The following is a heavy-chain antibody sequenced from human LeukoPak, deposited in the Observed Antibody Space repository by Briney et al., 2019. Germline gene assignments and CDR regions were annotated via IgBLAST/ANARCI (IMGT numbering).Heavy chain of an antibody. Sequence: ASVKVSCKASGYTFTSYGISWVRQATGQGLEWMGWMNPNSGNTGYAQKFQGRVTMTRNTSMSTAYMELSSLRSEDTAVYYCAIRTPVDIVATLGERVKKGLDYWGQGTLVTVSS. CDR2: MNPNSGNT. CDR3: AIRTPVDIVATLGERVKKGLDY. CDR1: GYTFTSYG. D-gene: IGHD5-12*01. J-gene: IGHJ4*02. V-gene: IGHV1-8*02.